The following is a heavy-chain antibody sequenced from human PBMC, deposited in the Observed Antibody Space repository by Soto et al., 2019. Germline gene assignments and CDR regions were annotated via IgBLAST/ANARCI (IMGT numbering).Heavy chain of an antibody. J-gene: IGHJ4*02. D-gene: IGHD6-13*01. CDR1: GVSVTNGDYY. CDR2: IYYSETT. Sequence: SETLFLTFAVSGVSVTNGDYYWSWMRQSPEKGLEWIGNIYYSETTNYNQSLNSRLSISIDTSRNQFSLQLTSVTAADKAIYYCAKDLSPTAGQRYYLDSWGQGSLVTVSS. CDR3: AKDLSPTAGQRYYLDS. V-gene: IGHV4-30-4*01.